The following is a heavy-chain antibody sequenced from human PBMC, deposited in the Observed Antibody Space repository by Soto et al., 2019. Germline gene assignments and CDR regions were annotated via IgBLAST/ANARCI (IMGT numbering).Heavy chain of an antibody. V-gene: IGHV3-7*03. CDR2: IPQDGVDG. CDR3: ARDHLILPAHDLFYGSDV. D-gene: IGHD2-21*02. J-gene: IGHJ6*02. CDR1: GFTFSMYS. Sequence: GGSLRLSCEVSGFTFSMYSMSWVRQSPGKGLEWVAKIPQDGVDGHYADSVKGRFIISRDNGKNSLHLQLNNLRAEYTAVYYCARDHLILPAHDLFYGSDVWGRGATVTVSS.